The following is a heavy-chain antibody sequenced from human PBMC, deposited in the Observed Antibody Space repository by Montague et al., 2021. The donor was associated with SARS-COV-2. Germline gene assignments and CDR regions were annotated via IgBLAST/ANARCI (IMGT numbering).Heavy chain of an antibody. J-gene: IGHJ2*01. CDR1: HGSIRTIHW. Sequence: SETLSLTCVVSHGSIRTIHWWSWVRQPPGKGLAWIGDISYGGTTHYNPSLKSRVTISVDKSKNEFSLKLISVTAADTAIYFCAREKEAWSKQIYWYFDLWGRGTLVDVAS. D-gene: IGHD2-21*01. CDR3: AREKEAWSKQIYWYFDL. CDR2: ISYGGTT. V-gene: IGHV4-4*02.